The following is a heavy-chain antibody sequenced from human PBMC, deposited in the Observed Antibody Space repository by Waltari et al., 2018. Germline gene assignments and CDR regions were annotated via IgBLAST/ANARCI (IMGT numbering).Heavy chain of an antibody. CDR2: IFSNDAK. CDR1: GFSLSNTRLG. CDR3: ARIPGYSGSGRYTLDY. Sequence: QVTLKESGPVLVKPTETLTLTCTVSGFSLSNTRLGVSWIRRPPGKALEWLAQIFSNDAKSYSTSRKSRLTISKDTSKSQVVLTMTNMDPVDTATYYCARIPGYSGSGRYTLDYWGQGTLVTVSS. D-gene: IGHD3-10*01. V-gene: IGHV2-26*01. J-gene: IGHJ4*02.